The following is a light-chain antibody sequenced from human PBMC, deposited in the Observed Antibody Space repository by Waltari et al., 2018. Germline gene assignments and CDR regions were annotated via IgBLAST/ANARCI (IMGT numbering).Light chain of an antibody. CDR2: AAS. CDR3: QQSYSTPRVT. Sequence: DIQMTQSPSSLSASVGDRVTITCRASQRISSYLNWYQQKPGNAPKLLIYAASSLQSGVPSRFSGSGSGTDFTLTISSLQPEDFATYYCQQSYSTPRVTFGQGTKLEIK. CDR1: QRISSY. J-gene: IGKJ2*01. V-gene: IGKV1-39*01.